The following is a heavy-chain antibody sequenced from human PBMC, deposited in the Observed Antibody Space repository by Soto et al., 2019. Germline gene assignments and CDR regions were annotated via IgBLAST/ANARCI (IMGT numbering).Heavy chain of an antibody. CDR1: GGSISSYY. CDR2: IYYSGST. Sequence: PSETLSLTCTVSGGSISSYYWSWIRQPPGKGLEWIGYIYYSGSTNYNPSLKSRVTISVDTSKNQFSLNLSSVTAADTAVYYCASSTSMVRGVIIPYYGMDVWGQGTTVTVSS. J-gene: IGHJ6*02. CDR3: ASSTSMVRGVIIPYYGMDV. D-gene: IGHD3-10*01. V-gene: IGHV4-59*01.